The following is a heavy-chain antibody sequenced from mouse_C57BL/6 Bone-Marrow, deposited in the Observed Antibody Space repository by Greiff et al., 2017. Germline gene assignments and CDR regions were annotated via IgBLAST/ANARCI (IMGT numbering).Heavy chain of an antibody. Sequence: QVQLQQSGAELVRPGTSVKVSCKASGYAFTNYLIEWVKQRPGQGLEWIGVINTGSGGTNYNEKFKGKATLTADKSSSTAYMQLSSLTSEYSAVYFCARSPYDYLDYWGQGTTLTVSS. J-gene: IGHJ2*01. D-gene: IGHD2-3*01. CDR2: INTGSGGT. V-gene: IGHV1-54*01. CDR3: ARSPYDYLDY. CDR1: GYAFTNYL.